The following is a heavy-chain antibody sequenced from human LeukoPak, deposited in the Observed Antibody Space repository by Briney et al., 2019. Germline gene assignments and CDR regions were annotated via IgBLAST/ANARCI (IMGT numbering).Heavy chain of an antibody. V-gene: IGHV4-61*02. J-gene: IGHJ2*01. CDR2: IYTAGST. Sequence: ASQTLSLTCTVSGGSISSGSYFWSWIRQPAGKGPEWIGRIYTAGSTNYNPSLKSRVTISLDTSKNQFSLNLSSVTAADTAVYYCARRVTTYWYFDLWGRGTLVTVSS. D-gene: IGHD4-17*01. CDR1: GGSISSGSYF. CDR3: ARRVTTYWYFDL.